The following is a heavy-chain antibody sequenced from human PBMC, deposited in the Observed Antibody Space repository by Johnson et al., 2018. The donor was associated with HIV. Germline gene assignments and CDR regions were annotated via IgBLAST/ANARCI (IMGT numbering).Heavy chain of an antibody. V-gene: IGHV3-30*18. CDR2: ISYDGSNK. D-gene: IGHD5-24*01. J-gene: IGHJ3*02. CDR3: AKEFRAHDLPAGAFDI. Sequence: QVLLVESGGGVVQPGRSLRLSCAASGFTFSSYGMHWVRQAPGKGLEWVAVISYDGSNKYYADSVKGRFTISRDNSKKTLYLQMNSLRAEDTAVYYCAKEFRAHDLPAGAFDIWGQGTMVTVSS. CDR1: GFTFSSYG.